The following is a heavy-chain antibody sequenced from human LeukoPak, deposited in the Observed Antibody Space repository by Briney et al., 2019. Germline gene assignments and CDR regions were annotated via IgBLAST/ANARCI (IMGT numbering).Heavy chain of an antibody. D-gene: IGHD5-12*01. Sequence: GGSLRLSCAASGFTFSSYWMSWVRQAPGKGLEWVASIKQDGSEKYYLDSVKGRFTISRDNAKNSLFLQMNSLRADDTAVYYCARHYGAPTGYDGWGRGTLVTVSS. J-gene: IGHJ4*02. CDR1: GFTFSSYW. CDR3: ARHYGAPTGYDG. CDR2: IKQDGSEK. V-gene: IGHV3-7*01.